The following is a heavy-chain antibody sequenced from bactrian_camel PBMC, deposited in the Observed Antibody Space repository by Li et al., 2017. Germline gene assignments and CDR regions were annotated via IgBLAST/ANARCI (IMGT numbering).Heavy chain of an antibody. Sequence: DVQLVESGGGLVQPGGSLRLSCAASGFIFGSYGMTWVRQAPGKGLEWISVIGGSGSSSTFYADSVKGRFTISRDNAKNTLYLQMNSLKSEDTALYYCATKVVAGTDYWGQGTQVTVS. J-gene: IGHJ4*01. CDR3: ATKVVAGTDY. D-gene: IGHD6*01. CDR2: IGGSGSSST. CDR1: GFIFGSYG. V-gene: IGHV3S40*01.